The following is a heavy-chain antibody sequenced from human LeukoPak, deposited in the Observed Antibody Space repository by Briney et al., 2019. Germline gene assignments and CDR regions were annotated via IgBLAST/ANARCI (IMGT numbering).Heavy chain of an antibody. CDR1: GGTFSSYA. V-gene: IGHV1-69*13. CDR2: IIPIFGTA. J-gene: IGHJ5*02. CDR3: ARAGMARINWFDP. Sequence: ASVKVSCTASGGTFSSYAISWVRQAPGQGLEWMGGIIPIFGTANYAQKFQGRVTITADESTSTAYMELSSLRSEDTAVYYCARAGMARINWFDPWGQGTLVTVSS. D-gene: IGHD1-14*01.